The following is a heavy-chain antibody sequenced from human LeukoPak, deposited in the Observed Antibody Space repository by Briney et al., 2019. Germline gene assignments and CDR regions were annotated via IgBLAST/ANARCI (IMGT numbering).Heavy chain of an antibody. D-gene: IGHD4-23*01. CDR3: ARDSYGGNPKEPYGMDV. V-gene: IGHV4-59*01. CDR2: IYYSGST. J-gene: IGHJ6*02. CDR1: GDSISSYY. Sequence: PSETLSLTCTVSGDSISSYYWSWIRQPPGKGLKWLGYIYYSGSTNYNPSLKSRVTISVDTSKNQFSLKLSSVTAADTAVYYCARDSYGGNPKEPYGMDVWGQGTTVTVSS.